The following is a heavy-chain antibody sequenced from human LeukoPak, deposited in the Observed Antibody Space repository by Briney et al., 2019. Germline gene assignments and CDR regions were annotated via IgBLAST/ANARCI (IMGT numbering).Heavy chain of an antibody. Sequence: GGSLRLSCAASGFTFSSYSMNWVRQAPGKGLEWVSSISSSSSYIYYADSVKGRFTISRDNAKNSLYLQMNSLRAEDTAVYYCARNIAARRMGGSDWGRGTLVTVSS. CDR1: GFTFSSYS. CDR3: ARNIAARRMGGSD. CDR2: ISSSSSYI. V-gene: IGHV3-21*01. D-gene: IGHD6-6*01. J-gene: IGHJ4*02.